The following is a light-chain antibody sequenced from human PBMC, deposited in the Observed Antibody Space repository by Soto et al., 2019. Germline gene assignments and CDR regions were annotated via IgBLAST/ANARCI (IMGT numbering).Light chain of an antibody. J-gene: IGLJ1*01. Sequence: QSALTQPASVSGSPGQSITISCTGTSSDVGSYNLFSWYQQHPGKAPKLMIYEVSKRPSGVSNRFSGSKSSNTASLTISGLQAEDEADYYCCPYAGSSTFPYVFGTGTKLTVL. CDR3: CPYAGSSTFPYV. V-gene: IGLV2-23*02. CDR1: SSDVGSYNL. CDR2: EVS.